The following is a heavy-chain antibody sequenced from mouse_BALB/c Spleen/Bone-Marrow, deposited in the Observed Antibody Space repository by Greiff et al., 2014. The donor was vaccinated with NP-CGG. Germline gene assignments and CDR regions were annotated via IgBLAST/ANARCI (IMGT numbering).Heavy chain of an antibody. V-gene: IGHV4-1*02. D-gene: IGHD1-2*01. CDR2: INPDSSTI. J-gene: IGHJ2*01. Sequence: EVQLVESGGGLVQPRGSLKLSCAASGFDFSRYWMSWVRQAPGKGLEWIGEINPDSSTINYTPSLKDKFIISRDNAKNTLYLQMSKVRSEDTALYYCARQGYYGYSDYWGQGTTLTVSS. CDR1: GFDFSRYW. CDR3: ARQGYYGYSDY.